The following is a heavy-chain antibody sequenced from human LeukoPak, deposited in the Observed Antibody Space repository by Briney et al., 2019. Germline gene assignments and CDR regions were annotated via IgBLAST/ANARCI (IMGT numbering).Heavy chain of an antibody. D-gene: IGHD3-3*01. Sequence: GGSLRLSCAASGFTFSSYGMHWVRQAPGKGLEWVAVISVDGSNEYYADSVKGRFTISRDNSKNTLYLQMNSLRAEDTAVYYCAKVPYYDFWSGYGDAFDIWGQGTMVTVSS. CDR3: AKVPYYDFWSGYGDAFDI. V-gene: IGHV3-30*18. CDR1: GFTFSSYG. J-gene: IGHJ3*02. CDR2: ISVDGSNE.